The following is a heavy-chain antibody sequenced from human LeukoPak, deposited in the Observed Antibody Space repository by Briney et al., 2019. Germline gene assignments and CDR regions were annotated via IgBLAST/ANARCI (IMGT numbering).Heavy chain of an antibody. Sequence: GGSLRLSCAASGFTFSSYAMHWVRQAPGKGLEWVAVISYDGSNKYYADSVKGRFTISRDNSKNTLYLQMNSLRAEDTAVYYCAREHYYDSSGCLDYWGQGTLVTVSS. CDR1: GFTFSSYA. J-gene: IGHJ4*02. D-gene: IGHD3-22*01. V-gene: IGHV3-30-3*01. CDR2: ISYDGSNK. CDR3: AREHYYDSSGCLDY.